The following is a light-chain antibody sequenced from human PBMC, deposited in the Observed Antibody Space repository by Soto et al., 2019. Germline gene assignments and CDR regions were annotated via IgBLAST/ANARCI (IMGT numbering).Light chain of an antibody. CDR2: GAS. CDR3: QQYGSSPRT. V-gene: IGKV3-20*01. CDR1: QSVSSGF. Sequence: EIVLTQSPGTLSLSPGERATLSCRASQSVSSGFLAWYQQKPGQAPGLLIYGASSRATGIPDRFSGSASGTDFTLAISRLEPEDFAVYYGQQYGSSPRTFGQGTKVEIK. J-gene: IGKJ1*01.